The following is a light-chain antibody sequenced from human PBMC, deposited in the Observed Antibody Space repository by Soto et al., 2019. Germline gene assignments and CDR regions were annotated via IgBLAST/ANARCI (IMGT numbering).Light chain of an antibody. V-gene: IGKV3-20*01. CDR2: GAS. Sequence: EIVLTQSPGTLSLSPGERATLSCRASQGVSSSYLAWYQQKPGQPPRLLIYGASSRATGIPDRFSGSGSGTDFTLTTTRLEPEDFAVYYWQHYRTSFGGGTKVEIK. CDR1: QGVSSSY. CDR3: QHYRTS. J-gene: IGKJ4*01.